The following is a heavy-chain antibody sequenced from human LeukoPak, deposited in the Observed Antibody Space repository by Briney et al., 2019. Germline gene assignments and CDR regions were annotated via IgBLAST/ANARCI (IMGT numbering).Heavy chain of an antibody. Sequence: GGSLRLSCAASGFTFSSYAMSWVRQAPGKGLEWVSAISGSGGSTYYADSVKGRFTISRDNSKNTLYMQMNRLRAEDTAVYYCATWPFGSENGMVVWGQGTTVTVSS. CDR3: ATWPFGSENGMVV. V-gene: IGHV3-23*01. CDR1: GFTFSSYA. D-gene: IGHD3-10*01. J-gene: IGHJ6*02. CDR2: ISGSGGST.